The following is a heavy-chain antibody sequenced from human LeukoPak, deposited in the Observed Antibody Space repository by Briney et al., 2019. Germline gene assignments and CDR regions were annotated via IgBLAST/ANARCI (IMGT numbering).Heavy chain of an antibody. Sequence: ASVKVSCKASGYTFTGYYTHWVRQAPGQGLEWMGWINPNSGGTNYAQKFQGRVTMTRDTSISTAYMELSRLRSDDTAVYYCARVRTHYDFWSGYPFYFDYWGQGTLVTVSS. D-gene: IGHD3-3*01. CDR3: ARVRTHYDFWSGYPFYFDY. CDR1: GYTFTGYY. CDR2: INPNSGGT. J-gene: IGHJ4*02. V-gene: IGHV1-2*02.